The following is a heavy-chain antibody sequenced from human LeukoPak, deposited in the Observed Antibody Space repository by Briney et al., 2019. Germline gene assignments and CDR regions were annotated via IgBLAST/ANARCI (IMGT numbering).Heavy chain of an antibody. D-gene: IGHD2-2*01. Sequence: GGSLRLSCAASGFTFSTTAMGWVRQAPGKGLEWLSVISGSGDNTVMSGSGENTYYADSVKGRFTISRDNSKNTLYLQMNSLRAEDTAVYYCARVGYCSSTSCPSLWYYYGMDVWGQGTTVTVSS. J-gene: IGHJ6*02. CDR3: ARVGYCSSTSCPSLWYYYGMDV. CDR1: GFTFSTTA. CDR2: ISGSGDNTVMSGSGENT. V-gene: IGHV3-23*01.